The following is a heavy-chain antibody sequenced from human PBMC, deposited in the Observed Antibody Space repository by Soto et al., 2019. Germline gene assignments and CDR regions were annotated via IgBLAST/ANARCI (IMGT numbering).Heavy chain of an antibody. Sequence: SVKVSCKASGGTFSSCTISWVRQAPGQGLEWMGRIIPILGIANYAQKFQGRVTITADKSTSTAYMELSSLRSEDTAVYYCARDDSSGYYSDYWGQGTLVTVSS. CDR1: GGTFSSCT. J-gene: IGHJ4*02. V-gene: IGHV1-69*02. D-gene: IGHD3-22*01. CDR3: ARDDSSGYYSDY. CDR2: IIPILGIA.